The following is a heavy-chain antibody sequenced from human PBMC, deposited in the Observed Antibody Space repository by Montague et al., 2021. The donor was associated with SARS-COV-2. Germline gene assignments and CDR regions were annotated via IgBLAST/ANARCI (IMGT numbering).Heavy chain of an antibody. CDR2: ISSSSSYI. Sequence: SLRLSCAASGFTFSSYSMNWVRQAPGKGLEWVSSISSSSSYIYYADSVKGRFTISRDSAKNSLYLQMNSLRAEDTAVYYCARDPALYYYYMDVWGKGTTVTVSS. V-gene: IGHV3-21*01. CDR3: ARDPALYYYYMDV. CDR1: GFTFSSYS. J-gene: IGHJ6*03.